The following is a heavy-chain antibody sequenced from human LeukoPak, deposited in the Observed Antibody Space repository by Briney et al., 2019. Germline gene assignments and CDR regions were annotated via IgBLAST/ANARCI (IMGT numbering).Heavy chain of an antibody. CDR1: GGSISSYY. V-gene: IGHV4-4*07. J-gene: IGHJ3*02. CDR3: ARDYSSSSGKAFDI. Sequence: SETLSLTCTVSGGSISSYYWSWIRLPAGKGLEWIGRIYISGSTNYNPSLKSRVTMSVDTSKNQFPLKLSSVTAADTAVYYCARDYSSSSGKAFDIWGQGTMVTVSS. D-gene: IGHD6-6*01. CDR2: IYISGST.